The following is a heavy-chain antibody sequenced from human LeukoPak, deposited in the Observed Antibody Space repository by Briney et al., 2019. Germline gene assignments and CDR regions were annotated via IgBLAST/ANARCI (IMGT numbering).Heavy chain of an antibody. Sequence: GGSLRLSCAASGFTFSSYGMHWVRQAPGQGLEWVSSISDSSTNTYYADSVRGRFIISRDNAKNSLYLQMNSLTVEDTAVYYCAKDRPGPALGDYWGQGILVTVSS. D-gene: IGHD2-15*01. J-gene: IGHJ4*02. CDR2: ISDSSTNT. CDR3: AKDRPGPALGDY. V-gene: IGHV3-21*01. CDR1: GFTFSSYG.